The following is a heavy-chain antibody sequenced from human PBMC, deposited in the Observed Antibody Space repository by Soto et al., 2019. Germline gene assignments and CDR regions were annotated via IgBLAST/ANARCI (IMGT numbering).Heavy chain of an antibody. CDR2: IDPSDSYT. CDR3: ARVETYYYDSSGYYYDY. Sequence: ESLTISWKASGYSFATYWISWVRQVPGKGLEWMGRIDPSDSYTNYSPSFQGHVTISADKSISTAYLHWSSLKASDTAIYYCARVETYYYDSSGYYYDYWGQGTQVTVSS. D-gene: IGHD3-22*01. J-gene: IGHJ4*02. V-gene: IGHV5-10-1*01. CDR1: GYSFATYW.